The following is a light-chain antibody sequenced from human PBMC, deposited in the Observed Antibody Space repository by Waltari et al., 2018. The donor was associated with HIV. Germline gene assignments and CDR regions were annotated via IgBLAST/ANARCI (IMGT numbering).Light chain of an antibody. J-gene: IGKJ2*01. Sequence: IQMTQSPSTLPASVGDTVILTCRASQDIDNWLAWYHQKPGRAPKLLISMTSVLESGVPSRFSGSGSGTTFTLTITGLQPDDFGTYFCQQYSTHYAFGQGTRVE. CDR3: QQYSTHYA. CDR1: QDIDNW. CDR2: MTS. V-gene: IGKV1-5*03.